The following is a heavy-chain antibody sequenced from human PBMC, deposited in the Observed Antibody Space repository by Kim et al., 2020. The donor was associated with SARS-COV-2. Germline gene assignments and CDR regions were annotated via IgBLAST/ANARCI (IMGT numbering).Heavy chain of an antibody. CDR3: TTGPSVGYYYYGMDV. CDR1: GFTFSNAW. J-gene: IGHJ6*02. Sequence: GGSLRLSCAASGFTFSNAWMSWVRQAPGKGLEWVGRIKSKTDGGTTDYAAPVKGRFTISRDDSKNTLYLQMNSLKTEDTAVYYCTTGPSVGYYYYGMDVWGQGTTVTVSS. V-gene: IGHV3-15*01. D-gene: IGHD1-26*01. CDR2: IKSKTDGGTT.